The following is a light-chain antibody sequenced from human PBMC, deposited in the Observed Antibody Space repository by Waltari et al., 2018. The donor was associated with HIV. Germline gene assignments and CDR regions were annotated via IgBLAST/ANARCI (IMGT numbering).Light chain of an antibody. V-gene: IGKV3-11*01. CDR3: QQRTNWPPT. CDR1: QNVRNH. CDR2: DTS. Sequence: ETVLTQSPATLSLSPGERATLSCRASQNVRNHLARYQQKPGQSPRLLIYDTSNRATGIPARFSGSGSATDFTLTISSLEPEDFAVYYCQQRTNWPPTFGQGTKVEIK. J-gene: IGKJ1*01.